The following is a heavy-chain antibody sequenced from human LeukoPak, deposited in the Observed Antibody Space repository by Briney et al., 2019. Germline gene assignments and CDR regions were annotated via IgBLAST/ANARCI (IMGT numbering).Heavy chain of an antibody. CDR3: GRDSRYSPLYGMDV. CDR1: GFTFSSYA. CDR2: ISYDGSNK. Sequence: GGSLRLSCAASGFTFSSYAMHWVRQAPGKGLEWVAVISYDGSNKYYADSVKGRFTISRDNSKNTLYLQMNSLRAEDTAVYYCGRDSRYSPLYGMDVWGQGTTVTVSS. V-gene: IGHV3-30-3*01. J-gene: IGHJ6*02. D-gene: IGHD5-12*01.